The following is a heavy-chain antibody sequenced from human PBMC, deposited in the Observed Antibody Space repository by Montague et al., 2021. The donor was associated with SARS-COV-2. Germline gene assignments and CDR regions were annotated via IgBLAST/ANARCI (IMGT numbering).Heavy chain of an antibody. V-gene: IGHV4-34*01. CDR3: ARGRPVQGSFRHFDSISSGALDI. J-gene: IGHJ3*02. CDR2: INQGGAP. D-gene: IGHD3-9*01. Sequence: SETLSLTCAVYGGSFRNYYWSWIRQSPGKGLEWIGEINQGGAPNYTPSLKSRVTISLDTSKKQISLKLNSLTVADTAVFFCARGRPVQGSFRHFDSISSGALDIWAQGSLVIVSS. CDR1: GGSFRNYY.